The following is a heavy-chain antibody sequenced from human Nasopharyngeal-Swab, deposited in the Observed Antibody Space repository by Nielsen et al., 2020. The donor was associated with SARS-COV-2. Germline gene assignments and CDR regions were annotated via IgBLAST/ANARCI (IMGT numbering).Heavy chain of an antibody. CDR2: ITPNSGGT. V-gene: IGHV1-2*06. J-gene: IGHJ4*02. Sequence: ASVPVSCKASGYTFTGYYMHWVRQAPGHGLEWMGRITPNSGGTNYAQKFQGRVTMTRDTSISTAYMELSRLRSDDTAVYYCARGKPLYDCSGYYFDYWGQGTLVTVSS. D-gene: IGHD3-22*01. CDR1: GYTFTGYY. CDR3: ARGKPLYDCSGYYFDY.